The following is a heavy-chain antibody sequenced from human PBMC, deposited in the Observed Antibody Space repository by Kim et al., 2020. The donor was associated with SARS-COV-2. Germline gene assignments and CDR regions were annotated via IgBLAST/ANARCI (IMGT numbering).Heavy chain of an antibody. V-gene: IGHV4-34*01. D-gene: IGHD3-22*01. Sequence: SETLSLTCAVYGGSFTGYYWSWIRQPPGKGLEWIAEIDHSGRTHYNPSLKSRVIISVDTSKNQFSLKVTSVTAADTAVYHCARGPIPSGHSDNWGQGTLV. CDR3: ARGPIPSGHSDN. J-gene: IGHJ4*02. CDR1: GGSFTGYY. CDR2: IDHSGRT.